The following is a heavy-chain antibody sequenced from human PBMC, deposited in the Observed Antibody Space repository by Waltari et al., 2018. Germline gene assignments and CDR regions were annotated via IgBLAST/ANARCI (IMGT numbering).Heavy chain of an antibody. J-gene: IGHJ5*02. CDR1: GGSFSGYY. Sequence: QVQLQQWGAGLLKPSETLSLTCAVYGGSFSGYYWSWIRQPPGKGVVWSVGITHSGSTNHTPPLKGRVTISVDTSKNQFSLKLSSVTAADTAVYYCARKRCDYVWGSYRYTRFDPWGQGTLVTVSS. D-gene: IGHD3-16*02. CDR2: ITHSGST. V-gene: IGHV4-34*01. CDR3: ARKRCDYVWGSYRYTRFDP.